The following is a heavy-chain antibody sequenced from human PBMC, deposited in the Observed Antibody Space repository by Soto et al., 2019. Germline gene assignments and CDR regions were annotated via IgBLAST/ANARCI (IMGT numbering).Heavy chain of an antibody. CDR3: ARHNAGTGYYYGMDV. Sequence: PGESLKISCKGSGYSFTSYWIGWVRQMPGKGLEWMGIIYPGDSDTRYGPSFQGQVTISADKSISTAYLQWSSLKASDPAMYYCARHNAGTGYYYGMDVWGQGTTVTVSS. D-gene: IGHD6-13*01. CDR1: GYSFTSYW. V-gene: IGHV5-51*01. CDR2: IYPGDSDT. J-gene: IGHJ6*02.